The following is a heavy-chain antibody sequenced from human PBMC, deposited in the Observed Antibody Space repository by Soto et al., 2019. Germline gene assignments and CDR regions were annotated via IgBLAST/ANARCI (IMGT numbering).Heavy chain of an antibody. Sequence: ASVKVSCKASGYTFSGFYMHWVRQAPGQGLEWMGWINPNSGGTKSAEKFQDRVTFAGDTSLNTAYMELSSLRSDDTAMFYCASGRYDASGYFDYWGQGTLVTVSS. CDR1: GYTFSGFY. CDR2: INPNSGGT. CDR3: ASGRYDASGYFDY. V-gene: IGHV1-2*02. D-gene: IGHD3-22*01. J-gene: IGHJ4*02.